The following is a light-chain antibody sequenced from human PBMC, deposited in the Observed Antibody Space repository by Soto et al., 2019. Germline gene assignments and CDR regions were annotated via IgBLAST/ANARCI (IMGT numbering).Light chain of an antibody. CDR3: QQYGGSPLT. J-gene: IGKJ4*01. CDR2: GVF. V-gene: IGKV3-20*01. Sequence: EIVLTQSPGTLSLSPGDSATLSCRASQSVSSSSLAWYQQKPGQAPRLLFFGVFNRAAGVPDRFGGSGSGTDFTLTISRLEPEDFAVYYCQQYGGSPLTFGGGTKVEIK. CDR1: QSVSSSS.